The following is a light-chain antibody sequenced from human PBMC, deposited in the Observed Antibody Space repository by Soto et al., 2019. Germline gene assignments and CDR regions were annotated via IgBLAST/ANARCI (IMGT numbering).Light chain of an antibody. Sequence: EVVLTHSPVTLSLSPGERATLSCRASQSVYNYLAWYQQKPGQAPRLLIYGASNRAPGIPARFSGSGSETEFTLTISSLQSEDFAVYYCQHYNNWPPWTFGQGTKVDIK. CDR1: QSVYNY. CDR2: GAS. V-gene: IGKV3-15*01. CDR3: QHYNNWPPWT. J-gene: IGKJ1*01.